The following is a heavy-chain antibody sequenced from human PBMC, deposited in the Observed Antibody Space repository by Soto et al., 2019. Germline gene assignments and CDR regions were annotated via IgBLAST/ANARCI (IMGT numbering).Heavy chain of an antibody. J-gene: IGHJ6*02. V-gene: IGHV4-59*08. Sequence: SETLSLTCTVSGDSISSYYWSWIRQPPGKGLEWIGYIYYSGSTYYNPSLKSRVTISVDTSKNQFSLKLSSVTAADTAVYYCARRDYYYYYGMDVWGQGTTVTVSS. CDR3: ARRDYYYYYGMDV. CDR2: IYYSGST. CDR1: GDSISSYY.